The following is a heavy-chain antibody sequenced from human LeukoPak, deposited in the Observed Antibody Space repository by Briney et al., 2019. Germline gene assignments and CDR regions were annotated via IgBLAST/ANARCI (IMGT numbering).Heavy chain of an antibody. CDR1: GFTFSSYS. V-gene: IGHV3-48*02. D-gene: IGHD3-16*01. J-gene: IGHJ4*02. CDR3: ARVSLLWGGFDY. CDR2: ISSGSSTI. Sequence: PGGSLRLSCAASGFTFSSYSMSWVRQAPGKGLEWVSYISSGSSTIYYADSVKGRFTICRDNAKNSLYLQMNSLRDEDTAVYYCARVSLLWGGFDYWGQGTLVTVSS.